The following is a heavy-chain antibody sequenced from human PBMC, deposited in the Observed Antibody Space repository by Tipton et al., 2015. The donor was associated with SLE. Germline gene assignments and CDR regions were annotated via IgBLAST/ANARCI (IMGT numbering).Heavy chain of an antibody. CDR2: IYYSGST. V-gene: IGHV4-59*01. CDR3: ARGSLLWSHGPDP. Sequence: TLSLTCTVSGGSISSYYWSWIRQPPGKGLEWIGYIYYSGSTNYNPSLKSRVTISVDTSKNQFSLKLSSVTAADTAVYYCARGSLLWSHGPDPWGQGTLVTVSS. J-gene: IGHJ5*02. D-gene: IGHD2-21*01. CDR1: GGSISSYY.